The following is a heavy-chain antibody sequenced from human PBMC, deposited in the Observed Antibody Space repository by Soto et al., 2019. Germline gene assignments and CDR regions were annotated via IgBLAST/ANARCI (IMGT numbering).Heavy chain of an antibody. J-gene: IGHJ6*02. CDR2: IYYSGST. V-gene: IGHV4-59*01. Sequence: SETLSLTCTVSGGSISSYYWSWIRQPPGKGLEWIGYIYYSGSTNYNPSLKSRVTISVDTSKNQFSLKLSSVTAADTAVYYCARGSYLYYYGMDVWGQGTTVTVS. D-gene: IGHD3-16*02. CDR3: ARGSYLYYYGMDV. CDR1: GGSISSYY.